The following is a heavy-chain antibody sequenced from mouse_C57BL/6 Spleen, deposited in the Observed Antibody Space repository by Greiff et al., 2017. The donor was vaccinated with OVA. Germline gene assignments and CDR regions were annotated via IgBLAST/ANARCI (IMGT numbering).Heavy chain of an antibody. CDR2: INPNNGGT. V-gene: IGHV1-18*01. Sequence: VQLQQSGPELVKPGASVEIPCKASGYTFTDYNMDWVKQSHGKSLEWIGDINPNNGGTIYNQKFKGKATLTVDKSSSTAYMELRSLTSEDTAVYYCARTGDYEAMDYWGQGTSVTVSS. CDR3: ARTGDYEAMDY. J-gene: IGHJ4*01. CDR1: GYTFTDYN.